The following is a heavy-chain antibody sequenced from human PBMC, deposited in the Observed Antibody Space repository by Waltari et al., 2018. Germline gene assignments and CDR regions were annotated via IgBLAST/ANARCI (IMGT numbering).Heavy chain of an antibody. V-gene: IGHV3-53*02. D-gene: IGHD3-9*01. CDR2: IYSGGST. Sequence: EVQLVETGGGLIQPGGSLRLSCAASGFPVSSHSMTWVRQAPRKGLEWVSVIYSGGSTYYADSVKGRFTISRDNSKNTLYLQMNSLRAEDTAVYYCARAEGFDWSFDYWGQGTLVTVSS. CDR3: ARAEGFDWSFDY. J-gene: IGHJ4*02. CDR1: GFPVSSHS.